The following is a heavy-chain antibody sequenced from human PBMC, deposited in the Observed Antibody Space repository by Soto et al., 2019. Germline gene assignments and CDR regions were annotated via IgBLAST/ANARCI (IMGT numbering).Heavy chain of an antibody. CDR1: GGSISSGGYY. J-gene: IGHJ4*02. Sequence: PSETLSLACTVSGGSISSGGYYWSWIRQRPGKGLEWIGYIYYSGSTYYNPSLKSRVTISVDTSKKQFSLKLSSVTAADAAVYYCAAHDSGGYYAEYWGQGTLVTVSS. CDR3: AAHDSGGYYAEY. CDR2: IYYSGST. V-gene: IGHV4-31*03. D-gene: IGHD3-22*01.